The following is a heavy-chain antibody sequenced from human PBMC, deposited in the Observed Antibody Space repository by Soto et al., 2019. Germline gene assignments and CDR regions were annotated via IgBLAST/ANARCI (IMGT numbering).Heavy chain of an antibody. D-gene: IGHD2-15*01. CDR1: GFTFNNYA. CDR2: ISYDGSNK. Sequence: PGGSLRLSCAASGFTFNNYAMHWVRQAPGKGLEWVAVISYDGSNKYYEDSVKGRFTISRDNSKNTLYLQMNSLRAEDTAVYYSAKGEGCSSGTCYLSYFPFDPWGQGTLVTVSS. J-gene: IGHJ5*02. CDR3: AKGEGCSSGTCYLSYFPFDP. V-gene: IGHV3-30*18.